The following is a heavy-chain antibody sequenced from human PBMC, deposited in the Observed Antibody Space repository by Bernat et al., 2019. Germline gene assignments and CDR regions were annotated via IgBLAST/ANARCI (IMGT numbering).Heavy chain of an antibody. CDR3: ASRNGYTFVDY. V-gene: IGHV4-31*03. D-gene: IGHD5-24*01. J-gene: IGHJ4*02. CDR1: GGSISSGGYY. Sequence: QVQLQESGPGLVKPSQTLSLTCTVSGGSISSGGYYWIWIRQHPGKGLEWIGYIYSSGSTYYNPSIKSRTMISVDTSKNKFSLRLTSVTAADTAVYYCASRNGYTFVDYWGQGTLVTVSS. CDR2: IYSSGST.